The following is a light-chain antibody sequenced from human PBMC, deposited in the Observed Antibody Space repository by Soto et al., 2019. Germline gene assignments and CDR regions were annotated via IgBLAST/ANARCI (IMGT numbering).Light chain of an antibody. Sequence: EIMLTQSPGTLALSPGERATLSCRASQSVNNNYLTWYQQKRGQAPRLLIHGASSRATGIPDRFSGSGSGTDFTLTITTLEPKDFAVYYCQQYGDSPFTFGPGTKVYIK. CDR2: GAS. V-gene: IGKV3-20*01. J-gene: IGKJ3*01. CDR1: QSVNNNY. CDR3: QQYGDSPFT.